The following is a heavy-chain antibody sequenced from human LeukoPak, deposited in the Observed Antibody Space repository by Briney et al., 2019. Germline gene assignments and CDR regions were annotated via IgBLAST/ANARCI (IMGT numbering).Heavy chain of an antibody. CDR2: IIGSGSIT. D-gene: IGHD3-10*01. CDR3: AKLGFTPGSGYFDY. J-gene: IGHJ4*02. CDR1: GFTFSSYA. Sequence: GGSLRLSCAASGFTFSSYAMSWVRQAPGKGLEWVSTIIGSGSITYYADFVKGRFTISRDNSKETLYLQMDSLRAEDMAAYYCAKLGFTPGSGYFDYWGQGTLVTVSS. V-gene: IGHV3-23*01.